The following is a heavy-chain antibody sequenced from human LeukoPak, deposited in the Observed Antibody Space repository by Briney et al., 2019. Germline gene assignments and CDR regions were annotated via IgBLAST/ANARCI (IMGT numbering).Heavy chain of an antibody. CDR1: GGTFSSYA. CDR3: ARGGEYSGSYFDY. J-gene: IGHJ4*02. CDR2: IIPIFGTA. D-gene: IGHD1-26*01. Sequence: SVKVSCKASGGTFSSYAISWVRQAPGQGLEWMGGIIPIFGTANYAQKSQGRVTITTDESTSTAYMELSSLRSEDTAVYYCARGGEYSGSYFDYWGQGTLVTVSS. V-gene: IGHV1-69*05.